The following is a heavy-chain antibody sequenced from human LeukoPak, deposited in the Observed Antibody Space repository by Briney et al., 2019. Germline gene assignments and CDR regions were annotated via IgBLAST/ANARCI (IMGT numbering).Heavy chain of an antibody. CDR2: IYTSGST. Sequence: SETLSLTCAVYGGSFSDYYWSWIRQPAGKGLEWIGRIYTSGSTNYNPSLKSRVTMSVDTSKNQFSLKLSSVTAADTAVYYCARTGGVPAAEFDYWGQGTLVTVSS. J-gene: IGHJ4*02. D-gene: IGHD2-2*01. CDR3: ARTGGVPAAEFDY. V-gene: IGHV4-59*10. CDR1: GGSFSDYY.